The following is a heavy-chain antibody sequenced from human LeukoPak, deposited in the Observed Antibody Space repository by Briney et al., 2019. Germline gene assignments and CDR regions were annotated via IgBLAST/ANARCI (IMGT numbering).Heavy chain of an antibody. CDR3: ARVIVGATREAWFDP. Sequence: PSETLFLTCTVSGGSISSYYWSWIRQPPGKGLEWIGYIYYSGSTNYNPSLKSRVTISVDTSKNQFSLKLSSVTAADTAVYYCARVIVGATREAWFDPWGQGTLVTVSS. J-gene: IGHJ5*02. CDR2: IYYSGST. D-gene: IGHD1-26*01. CDR1: GGSISSYY. V-gene: IGHV4-59*01.